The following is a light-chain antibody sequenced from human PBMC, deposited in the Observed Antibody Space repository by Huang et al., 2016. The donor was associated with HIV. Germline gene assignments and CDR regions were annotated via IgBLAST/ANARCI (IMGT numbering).Light chain of an antibody. CDR1: QNIGGS. J-gene: IGKJ4*01. CDR3: QQYNDWSAVT. Sequence: EIVMTQSPATLSVSPGERATLSCRASQNIGGSLAWYQKKPGQAPRLLIYEASTRATGIPARFSGSESGTDFTLTISSLQSEDCEVYYCQQYNDWSAVTFGGGTKVEI. V-gene: IGKV3-15*01. CDR2: EAS.